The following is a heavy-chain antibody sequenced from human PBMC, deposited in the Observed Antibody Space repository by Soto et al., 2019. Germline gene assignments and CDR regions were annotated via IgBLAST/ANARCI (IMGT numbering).Heavy chain of an antibody. J-gene: IGHJ4*02. CDR3: ARVRGHSYGYVDY. CDR2: ISGRGSPI. V-gene: IGHV3-48*01. Sequence: GGSLRLSCAASGYSSFSYYSMNSVRQAPGKGLEWVSFISGRGSPIYYAVSVRGRFTISRDNAKNSLSLEMNNLRVEDTAVYYCARVRGHSYGYVDYWGQGTLVTVSS. D-gene: IGHD5-18*01. CDR1: GYSSFSYYS.